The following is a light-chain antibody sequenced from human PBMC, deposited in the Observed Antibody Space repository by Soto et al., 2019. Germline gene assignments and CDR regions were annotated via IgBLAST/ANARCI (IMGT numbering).Light chain of an antibody. CDR1: QSVTSTS. Sequence: IVLTQSPGPLFFFSGEKDTLSLRAIQSVTSTSLAWYQQKPGQAPRLLIYGASSRATDIPDRFSGSGSGTDFTLIISRLEPEDFAVYYCQQYATPPETFGQGTKVDIK. J-gene: IGKJ1*01. V-gene: IGKV3-20*01. CDR3: QQYATPPET. CDR2: GAS.